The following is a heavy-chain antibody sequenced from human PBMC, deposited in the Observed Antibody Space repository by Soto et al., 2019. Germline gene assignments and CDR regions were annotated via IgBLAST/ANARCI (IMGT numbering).Heavy chain of an antibody. CDR1: GYTFTSYG. D-gene: IGHD2-2*01. V-gene: IGHV1-18*01. Sequence: ASVKVSCKASGYTFTSYGISWVRQAPGQGLEWMGWISAYNGNTNYAQKLQGRVTMTTDTSTSTAYMELRSLRSDDTAVYSCARYTDNYQLLPNCFDPWGQGTLVTVSS. CDR3: ARYTDNYQLLPNCFDP. J-gene: IGHJ5*02. CDR2: ISAYNGNT.